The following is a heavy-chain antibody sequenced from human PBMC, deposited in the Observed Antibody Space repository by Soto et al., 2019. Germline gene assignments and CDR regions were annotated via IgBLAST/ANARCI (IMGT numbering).Heavy chain of an antibody. CDR3: ARAVPGDTIVATRNWFDP. D-gene: IGHD5-12*01. Sequence: RASVKVSCKASGYTFTSYGISWVRQAPGQGLEWMGWISAYNGNTNYAQKLQGRVTMTTDTSTSTAYMELRSLRSDDTAVYYCARAVPGDTIVATRNWFDPWGQGTLVTVPS. V-gene: IGHV1-18*01. CDR1: GYTFTSYG. J-gene: IGHJ5*02. CDR2: ISAYNGNT.